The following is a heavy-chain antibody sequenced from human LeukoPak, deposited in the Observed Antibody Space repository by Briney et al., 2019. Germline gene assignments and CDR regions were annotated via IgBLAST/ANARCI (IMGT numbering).Heavy chain of an antibody. J-gene: IGHJ5*02. CDR3: AKDFSRYYDRWFDP. Sequence: GGSLRLSCAASGFTFSSYWMHWVRQAPGKGLVWVSRINTDGSSTSYADSVKGRFTISRDNSDNTLYLQMDSLRAEDTAVYYCAKDFSRYYDRWFDPWGQGTLVTVSS. V-gene: IGHV3-74*01. CDR1: GFTFSSYW. CDR2: INTDGSST. D-gene: IGHD3-22*01.